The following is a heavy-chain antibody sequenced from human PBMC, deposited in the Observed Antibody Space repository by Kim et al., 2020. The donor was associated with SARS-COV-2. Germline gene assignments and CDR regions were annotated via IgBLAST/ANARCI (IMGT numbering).Heavy chain of an antibody. CDR2: IHYSGEF. J-gene: IGHJ5*02. D-gene: IGHD6-25*01. Sequence: SETLSLTCTVSGDSISSGSYYWSWIRQHPGKGLEWSGYIHYSGEFYYNPSLKSLVTISVDTSKNQFSLNLSSVTAADTAVYYCARSTSAAGNSNWFDPWGHGTLVTVSS. CDR1: GDSISSGSYY. V-gene: IGHV4-31*01. CDR3: ARSTSAAGNSNWFDP.